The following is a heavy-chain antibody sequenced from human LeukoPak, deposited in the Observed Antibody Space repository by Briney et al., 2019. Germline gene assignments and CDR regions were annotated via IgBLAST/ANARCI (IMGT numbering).Heavy chain of an antibody. CDR1: GFTFTSYW. V-gene: IGHV3-7*01. CDR2: IKKDGSEK. D-gene: IGHD3-22*01. J-gene: IGHJ4*02. Sequence: PGGSLRLSCAASGFTFTSYWMTWVRRAPGKGLEWVANIKKDGSEKYYVDSVKGRFTISRDNAKNSLYLQMNSLRAEDTAVYYCARDPGHYYDSSGYFGYWGQGTLVTVSS. CDR3: ARDPGHYYDSSGYFGY.